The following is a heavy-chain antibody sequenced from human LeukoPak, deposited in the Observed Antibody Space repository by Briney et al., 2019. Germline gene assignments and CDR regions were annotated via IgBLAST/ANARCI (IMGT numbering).Heavy chain of an antibody. J-gene: IGHJ4*02. CDR2: IKQDGSEK. CDR1: GFTFTSYW. Sequence: GGSLRLSCAVSGFTFTSYWMYGVRQAPRKGLEWVANIKQDGSEKFYVDSVRGRFTISRDNAKDSLYLQMNSLRAEDAAVYYCARVRHGDYVDYWGQGTLVTVSS. V-gene: IGHV3-7*03. D-gene: IGHD4-17*01. CDR3: ARVRHGDYVDY.